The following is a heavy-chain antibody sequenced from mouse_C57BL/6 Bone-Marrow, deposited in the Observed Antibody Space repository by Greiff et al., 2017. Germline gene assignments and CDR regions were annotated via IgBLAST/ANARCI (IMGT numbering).Heavy chain of an antibody. CDR1: GYTFTSYD. CDR2: IYPRDGST. Sequence: QVQLQQSGPELVQPGASVKLSCKASGYTFTSYDINWVKQRPGQGLEWIGWIYPRDGSTKYNEKFKGKATLTVDTSSSTAYMELHSLTSEDSAVYFCARLECDGRCGDWYFDVWGTGTTVTVSS. V-gene: IGHV1-85*01. CDR3: ARLECDGRCGDWYFDV. D-gene: IGHD1-1*01. J-gene: IGHJ1*03.